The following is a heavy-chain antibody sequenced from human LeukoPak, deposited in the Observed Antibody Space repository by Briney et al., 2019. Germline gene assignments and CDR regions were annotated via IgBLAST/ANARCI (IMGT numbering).Heavy chain of an antibody. CDR2: INSDGSST. V-gene: IGHV3-74*01. J-gene: IGHJ4*02. D-gene: IGHD6-19*01. CDR1: GFTFSSYW. Sequence: PGGSLRLSCAASGFTFSSYWMHWVRQAPGNGLVWVSRINSDGSSTSYADSVKGRFTISRDNAKNTLYLQMNSLRAEDTAVYYCATVSSGWFLPLTYWGQGTLVTVSS. CDR3: ATVSSGWFLPLTY.